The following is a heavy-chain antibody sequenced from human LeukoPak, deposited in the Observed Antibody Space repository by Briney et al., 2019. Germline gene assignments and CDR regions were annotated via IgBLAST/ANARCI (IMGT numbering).Heavy chain of an antibody. CDR1: GFFLANNNY. Sequence: PSETLSLTCTVSGFFLANNNYWGWIRQSPGKGLEWMGSIHHSGSRFETGSTHYNPSFRGRISVSADPSKNHFSLTLRSVTAADTGVYFCARNASSGFFNDWSQGTLVTVSS. CDR3: ARNASSGFFND. J-gene: IGHJ1*01. V-gene: IGHV4-38-2*02. CDR2: IHHSGSRFETGST. D-gene: IGHD6-19*01.